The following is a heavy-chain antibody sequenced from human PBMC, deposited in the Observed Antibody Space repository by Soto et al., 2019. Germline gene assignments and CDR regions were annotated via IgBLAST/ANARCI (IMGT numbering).Heavy chain of an antibody. CDR1: GFTFSSYG. Sequence: GGSLRLSCAASGFTFSSYGMHWVRQAPGKGLEWVAVIWYDGSNKYYADSVKGRFTISRDNSKNTLYLQMNSLRAEDTAVYYCARVLDSCTNGVCYTEGIDYYGMDVWGQGTTVTVSS. J-gene: IGHJ6*02. D-gene: IGHD2-8*01. CDR2: IWYDGSNK. CDR3: ARVLDSCTNGVCYTEGIDYYGMDV. V-gene: IGHV3-33*01.